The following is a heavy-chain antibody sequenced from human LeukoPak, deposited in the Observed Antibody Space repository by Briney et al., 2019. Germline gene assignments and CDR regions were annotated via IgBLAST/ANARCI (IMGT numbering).Heavy chain of an antibody. J-gene: IGHJ3*02. CDR3: AKLFSSYDFWSGYYRAPNDAFDI. D-gene: IGHD3-3*01. Sequence: GRSLRLSCAASGFTFDDYAMHWVRQAPGKGLEWVSGISWNSGSIGYADSVKGRFTISRDNAKNSLYLQMNSLRAEDTALYYCAKLFSSYDFWSGYYRAPNDAFDIWGQGTMVTVSS. V-gene: IGHV3-9*01. CDR2: ISWNSGSI. CDR1: GFTFDDYA.